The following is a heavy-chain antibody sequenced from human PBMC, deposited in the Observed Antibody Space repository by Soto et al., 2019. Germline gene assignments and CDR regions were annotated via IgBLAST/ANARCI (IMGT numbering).Heavy chain of an antibody. Sequence: RLCCAASVFIFSKYFMQWVRQVPGEGLVWVSRMSGDGKTISYADSVKGRFTISRDNAKNTLYLQMNSLRVEDTAVYYCARTYVPGIAGFDPWGQGTLVTVSS. V-gene: IGHV3-74*01. CDR1: VFIFSKYF. D-gene: IGHD1-1*01. J-gene: IGHJ5*02. CDR3: ARTYVPGIAGFDP. CDR2: MSGDGKTI.